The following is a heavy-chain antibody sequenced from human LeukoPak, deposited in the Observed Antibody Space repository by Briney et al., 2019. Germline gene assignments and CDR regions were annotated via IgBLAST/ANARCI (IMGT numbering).Heavy chain of an antibody. CDR2: INHSGST. Sequence: SETLSLTCTVSGGSISSSSYYWGWIRQPPGKGLEWIGEINHSGSTNYNPSLKSRVTISVGTSKNQFSLKLSSVTAADTAVYYCARSPGIAVAGYFDYWGQGTLVTVSS. V-gene: IGHV4-39*07. J-gene: IGHJ4*02. CDR1: GGSISSSSYY. CDR3: ARSPGIAVAGYFDY. D-gene: IGHD6-19*01.